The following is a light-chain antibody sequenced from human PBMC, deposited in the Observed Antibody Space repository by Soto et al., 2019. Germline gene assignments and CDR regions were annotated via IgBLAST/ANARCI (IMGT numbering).Light chain of an antibody. CDR1: LSLLKANGYTY. J-gene: IGKJ1*01. Sequence: DIAMTHSPLSLTVTPGEPASISCRSSLSLLKANGYTYFHWFLQKPGQSPQLLIYLGYNRAPGVPDRFSGTGSGTDLTLKISRVEAEDVGVYYCMQTLESRTFGQGTKVDI. CDR3: MQTLESRT. CDR2: LGY. V-gene: IGKV2-28*01.